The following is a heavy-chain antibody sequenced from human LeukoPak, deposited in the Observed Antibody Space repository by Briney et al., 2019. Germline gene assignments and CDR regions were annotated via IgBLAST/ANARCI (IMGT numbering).Heavy chain of an antibody. J-gene: IGHJ4*02. CDR3: ATRFARIRTDYGDYVRKQIDY. CDR2: FDPEDGET. CDR1: GYTLTELS. V-gene: IGHV1-24*01. D-gene: IGHD4-17*01. Sequence: ASVKVSCKVSGYTLTELSMHRVRQAPGKGLEWMGGFDPEDGETIYAQKFQGRVTMTEDTSTDTAYMELSSLRSEDTAVYYCATRFARIRTDYGDYVRKQIDYWGQGTLVAVSS.